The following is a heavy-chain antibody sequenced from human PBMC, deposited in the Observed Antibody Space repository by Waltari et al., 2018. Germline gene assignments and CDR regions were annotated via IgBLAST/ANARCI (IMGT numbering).Heavy chain of an antibody. CDR3: ARDQDNVLRHLGMDV. D-gene: IGHD3-3*01. J-gene: IGHJ6*02. V-gene: IGHV1-69*01. Sequence: QVQLVQSGAEVTKPGSSVKVSCKASGGSFSSSATSWVRQAPGQGLEWMGGIIPIFGTANYAQKFQGRVTITADESTSTAYMELSSLRSEDTAVYYCARDQDNVLRHLGMDVWGQGTTVTVSS. CDR2: IIPIFGTA. CDR1: GGSFSSSA.